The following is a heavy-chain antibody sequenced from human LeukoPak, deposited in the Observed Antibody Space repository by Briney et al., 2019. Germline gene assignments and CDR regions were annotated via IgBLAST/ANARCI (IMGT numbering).Heavy chain of an antibody. CDR1: GFTFSSYE. CDR2: ISSSGSTI. V-gene: IGHV3-48*03. D-gene: IGHD4-17*01. Sequence: PGGSLRLSCAASGFTFSSYEMNWVRQAPGKGLEWVSYISSSGSTIYYADSVKGRFTISRDNAKNSLYLQMNSLRAEDTAVYYCARSWSDYGDYWGQGTLVTVSS. CDR3: ARSWSDYGDY. J-gene: IGHJ4*02.